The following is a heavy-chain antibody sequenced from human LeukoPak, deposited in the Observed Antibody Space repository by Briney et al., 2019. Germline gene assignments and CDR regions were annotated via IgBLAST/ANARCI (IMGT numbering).Heavy chain of an antibody. Sequence: SETLSLTCTVSGGSISSSSYYWGWIRQPPGKGLEWIGSIYYSGSTYYNPSLKSRVTISVDTSKNQFSLRLSSVTAADTAVYYCARRILLWFGEGGWFDPWGQGTLVTVSS. J-gene: IGHJ5*02. CDR1: GGSISSSSYY. V-gene: IGHV4-39*07. CDR3: ARRILLWFGEGGWFDP. CDR2: IYYSGST. D-gene: IGHD3-10*01.